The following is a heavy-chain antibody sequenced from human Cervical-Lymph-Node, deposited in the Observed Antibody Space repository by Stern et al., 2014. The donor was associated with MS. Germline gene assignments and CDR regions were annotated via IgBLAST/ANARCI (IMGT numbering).Heavy chain of an antibody. V-gene: IGHV4-59*01. J-gene: IGHJ4*02. Sequence: QVQLQESGPGLVKPSETLSLTCSVSGGSIRSYYWSWIRQPPGKGLEWIGYIYYSGSTNYNPSLKSRVTISVDTSKNQFSLNLSPVTAADTAVYYCARATDILTGHYPYYFDYWGQGTLVTVSS. CDR2: IYYSGST. D-gene: IGHD3-9*01. CDR1: GGSIRSYY. CDR3: ARATDILTGHYPYYFDY.